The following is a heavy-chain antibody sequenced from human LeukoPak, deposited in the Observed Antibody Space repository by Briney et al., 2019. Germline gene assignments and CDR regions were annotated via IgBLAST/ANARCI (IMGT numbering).Heavy chain of an antibody. CDR2: VYYTGSS. Sequence: SETLSLTCTVSGGSISNYFWSWIRQPPGKGLEWLAYVYYTGSSTYNPSLKSRLTISVDTSKNQFSLKLSSVTAADTAVYYCARATIFNAFDIWGQGTMVTVSS. CDR3: ARATIFNAFDI. CDR1: GGSISNYF. J-gene: IGHJ3*02. V-gene: IGHV4-59*01. D-gene: IGHD3-3*01.